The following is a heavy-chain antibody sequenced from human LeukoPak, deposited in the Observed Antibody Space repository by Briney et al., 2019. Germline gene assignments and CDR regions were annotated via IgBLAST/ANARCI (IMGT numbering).Heavy chain of an antibody. J-gene: IGHJ4*02. CDR1: GGSISSSPYY. Sequence: SETLSLTCTVSGGSISSSPYYWGWIRQPPGKGLEWIGSIYSSGTTYYNASLKGRVTILVDTSKNQFSLNLNSVTAADTAVYYCVADPINFDYWGQGRLVTVSS. CDR2: IYSSGTT. V-gene: IGHV4-39*07. CDR3: VADPINFDY.